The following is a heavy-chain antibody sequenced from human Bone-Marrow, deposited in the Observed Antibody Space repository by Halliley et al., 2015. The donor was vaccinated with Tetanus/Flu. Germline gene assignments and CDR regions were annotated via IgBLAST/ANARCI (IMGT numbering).Heavy chain of an antibody. Sequence: SLRLSCAASGFRFSRYYMNWVRQAPGKGLEWVANIEKDGSETNYVDSVKGRFTISRDNAKNSLFLQMNSLGVEDTAVYYCAGGAGWLIDYWGQGTLVTVSS. CDR3: AGGAGWLIDY. J-gene: IGHJ4*02. CDR2: IEKDGSET. V-gene: IGHV3-7*01. CDR1: GFRFSRYY. D-gene: IGHD5-12*01.